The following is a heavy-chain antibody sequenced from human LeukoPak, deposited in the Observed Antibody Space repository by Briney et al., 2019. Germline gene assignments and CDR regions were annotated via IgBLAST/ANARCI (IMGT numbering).Heavy chain of an antibody. CDR2: ISTYNDNR. V-gene: IGHV1-18*01. J-gene: IGHJ3*02. CDR3: ARDNSGEAADTSDAFDI. CDR1: GYSFTDYG. D-gene: IGHD2-2*01. Sequence: GASVKVSCKASGYSFTDYGLCWVRQAPGQGLERMGWISTYNDNRKYAQNLQGRVSMTTDTSTSTAHMELRNLKSDDTAAYFCARDNSGEAADTSDAFDIWGQGTKVTVSS.